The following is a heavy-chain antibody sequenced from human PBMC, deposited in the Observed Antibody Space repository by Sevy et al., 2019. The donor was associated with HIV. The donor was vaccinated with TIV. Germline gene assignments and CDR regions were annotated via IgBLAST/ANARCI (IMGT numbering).Heavy chain of an antibody. D-gene: IGHD2-21*02. CDR3: ARESGSDWYLDY. CDR2: ITSNSAVK. Sequence: GGSLRLSCGASGFTFDDYAMHWVRQAPGKGLEWVSAITSNSAVKGYAGSVKGRFTISRDDSKNTLYLQMDSLRAEDTAVYYCARESGSDWYLDYWGQGTLVTVSS. V-gene: IGHV3-9*01. CDR1: GFTFDDYA. J-gene: IGHJ4*02.